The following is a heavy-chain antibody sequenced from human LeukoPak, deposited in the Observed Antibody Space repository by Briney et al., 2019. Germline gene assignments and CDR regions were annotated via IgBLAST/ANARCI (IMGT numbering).Heavy chain of an antibody. CDR1: GFTFSSNA. D-gene: IGHD4/OR15-4a*01. CDR3: AKDLHWCAGMDV. Sequence: QSGGSLRLSCAASGFTFSSNAMSWVRQAPGKGLEWVSGISHSGSDTHYADSVKGRFTISRDTSKSTLFLQMNSLRADDTAVYYCAKDLHWCAGMDVWGQGTTVTVSS. V-gene: IGHV3-23*01. CDR2: ISHSGSDT. J-gene: IGHJ6*02.